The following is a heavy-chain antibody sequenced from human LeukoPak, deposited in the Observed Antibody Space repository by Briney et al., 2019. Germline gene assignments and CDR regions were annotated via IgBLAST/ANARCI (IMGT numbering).Heavy chain of an antibody. D-gene: IGHD3-10*01. V-gene: IGHV3-20*04. CDR3: ARDSLWFGESIDY. CDR2: INWNGGRT. Sequence: GGSLRLSCAASGFTFSSYRMNWVRQGPGKGLEWVSGINWNGGRTGYADSVKGRFTISRDNAKNSLYLQMNSLRAEDTAVYYCARDSLWFGESIDYWGQGTLVTVSS. J-gene: IGHJ4*02. CDR1: GFTFSSYR.